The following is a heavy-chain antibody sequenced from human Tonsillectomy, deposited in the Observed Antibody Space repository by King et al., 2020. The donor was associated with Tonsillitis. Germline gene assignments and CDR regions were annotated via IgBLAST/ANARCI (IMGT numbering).Heavy chain of an antibody. D-gene: IGHD2-15*01. Sequence: VQLVESGGGVVQPGHSLRLSCAASRFAFTSFGMHWVRQAPGKGLEWVAFVSPDGSAMNYGDSVRGRFTISRDNSNKMVYLQMFSLRRDDTAMYYCVKGGALGDLPAGVYGMDVWGRGTTVIVSS. J-gene: IGHJ6*02. V-gene: IGHV3-30*12. CDR3: VKGGALGDLPAGVYGMDV. CDR1: RFAFTSFG. CDR2: VSPDGSAM.